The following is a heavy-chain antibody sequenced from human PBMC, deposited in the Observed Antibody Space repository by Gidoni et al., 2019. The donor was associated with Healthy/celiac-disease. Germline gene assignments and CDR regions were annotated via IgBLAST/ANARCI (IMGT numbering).Heavy chain of an antibody. CDR3: ARDLIAAAGTPDY. J-gene: IGHJ4*02. V-gene: IGHV3-7*01. Sequence: EVQLVESGGGLVQPGGSLRLYCAASGFTFSSYWMSWVRQAPGKGLGWVANRKQDGSEKYYVDSVKGRFTISRDNAKNSLYLQMNSLRAEDTAVYYCARDLIAAAGTPDYWGQGTLVTVSS. CDR2: RKQDGSEK. D-gene: IGHD6-13*01. CDR1: GFTFSSYW.